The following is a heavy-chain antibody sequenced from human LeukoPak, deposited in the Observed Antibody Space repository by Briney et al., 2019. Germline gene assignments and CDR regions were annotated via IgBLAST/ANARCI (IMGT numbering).Heavy chain of an antibody. CDR2: ISYDGSNK. J-gene: IGHJ4*02. CDR1: GFTFSSYA. Sequence: GGSLRLSCAASGFTFSSYAMHWVRQAPGKGLEWVAVISYDGSNKYYADSVKGRFTISRDNSKNTLYLQMNSLRAEDTAVYYCARGVWFGLRLGEFPYYFDYWGQGTLVTVSS. D-gene: IGHD3-16*01. CDR3: ARGVWFGLRLGEFPYYFDY. V-gene: IGHV3-30-3*01.